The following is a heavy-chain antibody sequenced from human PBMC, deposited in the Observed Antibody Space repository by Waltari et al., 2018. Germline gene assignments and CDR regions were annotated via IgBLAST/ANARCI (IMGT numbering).Heavy chain of an antibody. J-gene: IGHJ4*02. CDR2: IFHSGVT. Sequence: QVQLQESGPGLVKPSGTLSLTCGVSGASVSDAIWWSWVRQSPEKGLEWIGEIFHSGVTNYNPSLKSRVTSSLDKSKNQVSLKVNSVTAADTAVYYCAKNAAYNLDYWGQGTLVTVSS. V-gene: IGHV4-4*02. CDR3: AKNAAYNLDY. CDR1: GASVSDAIW. D-gene: IGHD2-15*01.